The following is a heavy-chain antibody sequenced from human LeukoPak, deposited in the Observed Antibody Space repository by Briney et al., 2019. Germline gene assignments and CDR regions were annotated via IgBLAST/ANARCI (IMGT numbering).Heavy chain of an antibody. CDR3: ATRQLYCSSTSCTFGFDP. CDR1: GGSISSGGYY. D-gene: IGHD2-2*01. J-gene: IGHJ5*02. V-gene: IGHV4-31*03. Sequence: SQTLSLTCTVSGGSISSGGYYWSWIRQHPGKGLEWIGYIYYSGSTYYNPSLKSRVTISVDTSKNQFSLKLSSVTAADTAVYYCATRQLYCSSTSCTFGFDPWGQGTLVTVSS. CDR2: IYYSGST.